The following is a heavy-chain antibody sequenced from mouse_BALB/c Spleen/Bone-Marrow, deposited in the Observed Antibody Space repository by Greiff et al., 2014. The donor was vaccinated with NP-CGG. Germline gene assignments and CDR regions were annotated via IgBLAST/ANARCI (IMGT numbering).Heavy chain of an antibody. D-gene: IGHD3-1*01. CDR1: GYSITSGYY. V-gene: IGHV3-6*02. CDR3: ARDRGHYFDY. Sequence: EVQLQQSGPGLVKPSQSLSLTCSVTGYSITSGYYRNWIRQFPGNKLEWMGYKSYDGSNNYNPSLKNRMSITRDTSENQFFLKLNSVTTEDTGTYYCARDRGHYFDYWGQGTTLTVSS. CDR2: KSYDGSN. J-gene: IGHJ2*01.